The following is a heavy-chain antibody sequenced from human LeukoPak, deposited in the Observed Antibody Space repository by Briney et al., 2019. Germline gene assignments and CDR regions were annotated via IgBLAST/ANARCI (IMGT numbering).Heavy chain of an antibody. CDR1: GFIFSHYG. J-gene: IGHJ4*01. D-gene: IGHD4-11*01. Sequence: GRSLRLSCAASGFIFSHYGMHWVRQAPSKGLEWVAVIWSDATNRFYAGSVKGRFTISRDNSQNTLFLQMNSLRAEDTAMYYCARDAQRGFDYSNSLEYWGHGTLVTVSS. V-gene: IGHV3-33*01. CDR2: IWSDATNR. CDR3: ARDAQRGFDYSNSLEY.